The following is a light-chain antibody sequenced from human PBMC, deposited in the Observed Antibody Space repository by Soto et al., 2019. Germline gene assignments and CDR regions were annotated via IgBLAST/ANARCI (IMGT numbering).Light chain of an antibody. Sequence: DIQMTQSPSSLSASVGDRVTITCRASQGISNYLAWYQQKPGKVPKLLIYAASTLQSGVPSRFSGSGSGTDFTLTISSLQPEDVATYYCQQYNSASIFTFGPGTKVDIK. CDR2: AAS. CDR1: QGISNY. V-gene: IGKV1-27*01. J-gene: IGKJ3*01. CDR3: QQYNSASIFT.